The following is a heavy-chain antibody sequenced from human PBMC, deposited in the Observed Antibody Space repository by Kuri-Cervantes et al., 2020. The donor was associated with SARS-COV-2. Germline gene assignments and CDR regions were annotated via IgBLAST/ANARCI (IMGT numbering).Heavy chain of an antibody. Sequence: GESLKISCAASGFTFSSYAMSWVRQAPGKGLEWVSRINSDGSSTSYADSVKGRFTISRDNAKNTLFLQMNTLRAEDTAVYYCAREWSGVKRFDCWGQGTLVTVSS. CDR1: GFTFSSYA. CDR3: AREWSGVKRFDC. D-gene: IGHD3-10*02. CDR2: INSDGSST. J-gene: IGHJ4*02. V-gene: IGHV3-74*01.